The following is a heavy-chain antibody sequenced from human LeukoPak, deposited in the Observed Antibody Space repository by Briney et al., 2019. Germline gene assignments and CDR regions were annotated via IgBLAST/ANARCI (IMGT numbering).Heavy chain of an antibody. CDR1: GFTFSRYE. D-gene: IGHD6-19*01. J-gene: IGHJ3*02. V-gene: IGHV3-48*03. Sequence: GGSLRLSCAASGFTFSRYEMKWVPQATGKGLEWVSYISSAASTIYYADSVKGRFTISRDNAKNSLYLQMNSLRAEDTAVYFCSRARSGYSRAWDDAFDIWGQGTMVTVSS. CDR3: SRARSGYSRAWDDAFDI. CDR2: ISSAASTI.